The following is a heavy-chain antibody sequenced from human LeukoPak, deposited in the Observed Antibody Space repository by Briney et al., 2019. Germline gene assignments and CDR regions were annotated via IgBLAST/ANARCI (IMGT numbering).Heavy chain of an antibody. J-gene: IGHJ4*02. CDR2: MNPNSGNT. CDR1: VYTFTSYD. CDR3: ARVGTMVRGVINY. V-gene: IGHV1-8*01. D-gene: IGHD3-10*01. Sequence: ASVKVSCKASVYTFTSYDINLVRQATGQGLEWMGWMNPNSGNTGYAQKFQGRVTMTRNTSISTAYMELSSLRSEDTAVYYCARVGTMVRGVINYWGQGTLVTVSS.